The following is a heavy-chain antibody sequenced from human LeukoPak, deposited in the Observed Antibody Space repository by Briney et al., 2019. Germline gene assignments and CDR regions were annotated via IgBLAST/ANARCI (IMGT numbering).Heavy chain of an antibody. CDR2: IIPIFGTA. Sequence: SVKVSCKASGGTLSSYAISWVRQAPGQGLEWMGGIIPIFGTANYAQKFQGRVTITTDESTSTAYMELSSLRSEDTAVYYCARVGAGTAWFDPWGQGTLVTVSS. CDR3: ARVGAGTAWFDP. CDR1: GGTLSSYA. J-gene: IGHJ5*02. V-gene: IGHV1-69*05. D-gene: IGHD3-16*01.